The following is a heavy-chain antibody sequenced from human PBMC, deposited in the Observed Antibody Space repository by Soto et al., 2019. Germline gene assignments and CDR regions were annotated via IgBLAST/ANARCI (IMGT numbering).Heavy chain of an antibody. V-gene: IGHV3-23*01. CDR2: IGGSGGST. Sequence: EVQVLESGGGLVQPGGSLRLSCAASGFTFTSHVMSWVRQAPGKGLEWVSSIGGSGGSTYYADSVKGRFTVSRDNSKSTQYLQMNSLRVGDTAVYYCAKGWGDGWGQGTLVTVSS. CDR3: AKGWGDG. J-gene: IGHJ4*02. D-gene: IGHD3-16*01. CDR1: GFTFTSHV.